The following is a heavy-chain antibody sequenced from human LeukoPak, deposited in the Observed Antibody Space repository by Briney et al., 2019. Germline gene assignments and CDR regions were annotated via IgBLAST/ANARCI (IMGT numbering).Heavy chain of an antibody. J-gene: IGHJ4*02. CDR3: ARNYYDSSGYYPFDY. Sequence: GASVKVSCKVSGGTFSSYAISWVRQAPGQGLEWMGGIIPIFGTANYAQKFQGRVTITADESTTTIYMELSSLRSEDTAVYYCARNYYDSSGYYPFDYWGQETLVTVSS. V-gene: IGHV1-69*13. D-gene: IGHD3-22*01. CDR2: IIPIFGTA. CDR1: GGTFSSYA.